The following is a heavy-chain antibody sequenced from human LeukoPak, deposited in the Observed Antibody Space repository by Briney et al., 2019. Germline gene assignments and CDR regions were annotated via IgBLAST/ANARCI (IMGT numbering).Heavy chain of an antibody. V-gene: IGHV3-23*01. J-gene: IGHJ3*02. CDR1: GFTFSSYA. CDR3: AKVYCSSTSCYSRPPNDAFDI. D-gene: IGHD2-2*01. Sequence: GGSLRLSCAASGFTFSSYAMSWVRQAPGKGLEWVSAISGSGGSTYYADSVKGRFTISRDNSKNTLYLQMNSLRAEDTAVYYCAKVYCSSTSCYSRPPNDAFDIWGQGTMVTVSS. CDR2: ISGSGGST.